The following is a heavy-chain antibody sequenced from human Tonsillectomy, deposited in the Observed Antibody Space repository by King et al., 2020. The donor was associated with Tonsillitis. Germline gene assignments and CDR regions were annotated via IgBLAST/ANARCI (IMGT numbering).Heavy chain of an antibody. CDR3: ASIAAATSDY. V-gene: IGHV4-38-2*01. J-gene: IGHJ4*02. D-gene: IGHD6-25*01. CDR1: GYSISSGYY. CDR2: IFHSGTT. Sequence: VQLQESGPGLVKPSETLSLTCAVSGYSISSGYYWGWVRQPPGKGLEWIGSIFHSGTTYFSPSLESRVTISVDTSKNQFSLRLSSLTAADTAVYYCASIAAATSDYWGRGTLVTVSS.